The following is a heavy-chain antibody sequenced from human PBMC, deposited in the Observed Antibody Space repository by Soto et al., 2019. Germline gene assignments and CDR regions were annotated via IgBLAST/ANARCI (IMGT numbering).Heavy chain of an antibody. D-gene: IGHD3-3*01. CDR3: ATGGPPRESGLRFLGWLLSGPHGIYYYYGMDV. Sequence: ASVKVSCKVSGYTLTELSMHWVRQAPGKGLEWMGGFDPEDGETIYAQKFQGRVTMTEDTSTDTAYMELSSLRSEDTAVYYCATGGPPRESGLRFLGWLLSGPHGIYYYYGMDVWGQGTTVTVSS. CDR2: FDPEDGET. V-gene: IGHV1-24*01. J-gene: IGHJ6*02. CDR1: GYTLTELS.